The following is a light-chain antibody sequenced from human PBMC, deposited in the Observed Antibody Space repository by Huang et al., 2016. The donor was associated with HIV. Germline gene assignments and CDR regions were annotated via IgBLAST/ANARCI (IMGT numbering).Light chain of an antibody. CDR2: GAS. CDR1: QNIGND. Sequence: EIVMTQSPATLSMSPGERATLSCRASQNIGNDLAWYQREPGRAPRLLIYGASTRATGIRARVTGGGSGTEFTLTISSLQSEDFVVYYCQQYNDWPPLTFGGGTKVEIK. J-gene: IGKJ4*01. V-gene: IGKV3-15*01. CDR3: QQYNDWPPLT.